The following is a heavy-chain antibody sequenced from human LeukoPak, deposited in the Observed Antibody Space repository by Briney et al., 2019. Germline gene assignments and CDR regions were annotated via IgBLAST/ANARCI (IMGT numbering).Heavy chain of an antibody. V-gene: IGHV3-7*01. J-gene: IGHJ4*02. D-gene: IGHD2-15*01. CDR2: IKQDGSEK. CDR3: ARASEGRGYYFDY. CDR1: GFTFSSYW. Sequence: GGSLRLSCAASGFTFSSYWMSWVRQAPGKGLEWVANIKQDGSEKYYVDSVKGRFTISRDNAKNSLYLQMNGLRAEDTAVYYCARASEGRGYYFDYWGQGTLVTVSS.